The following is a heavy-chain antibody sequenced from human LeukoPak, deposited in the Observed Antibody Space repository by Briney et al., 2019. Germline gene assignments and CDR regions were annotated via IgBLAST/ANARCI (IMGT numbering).Heavy chain of an antibody. J-gene: IGHJ2*01. Sequence: SETLSLTCAVSGGSISSGGYSWSWIRQPPGKPLAWIGYIYHSGSTYYNPSLKSRVTISVDRSKNQFSLKLSSVTAADTAVYYCARSLYYYDSSGYSYWYFDLWGRGTLVTVSS. CDR1: GGSISSGGYS. V-gene: IGHV4-30-2*01. CDR2: IYHSGST. D-gene: IGHD3-22*01. CDR3: ARSLYYYDSSGYSYWYFDL.